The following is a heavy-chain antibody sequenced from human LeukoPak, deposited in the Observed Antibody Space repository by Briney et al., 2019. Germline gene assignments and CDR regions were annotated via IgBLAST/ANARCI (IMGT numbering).Heavy chain of an antibody. CDR3: ARDATTELGTVYMDV. CDR1: GFTFNTYS. CDR2: ISTSGSSI. J-gene: IGHJ6*03. V-gene: IGHV3-48*04. D-gene: IGHD4-17*01. Sequence: GGSLRLSCEASGFTFNTYSMNWARQAPGKGLEWLSHISTSGSSIHYADSVKGRFTISRDNAKNSLYLQMNSLRVEDTAVYYCARDATTELGTVYMDVWGKGTTVTISS.